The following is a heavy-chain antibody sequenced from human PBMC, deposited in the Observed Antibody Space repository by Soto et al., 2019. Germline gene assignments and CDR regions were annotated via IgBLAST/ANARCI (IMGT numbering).Heavy chain of an antibody. V-gene: IGHV4-59*01. J-gene: IGHJ5*02. CDR2: IYSSGST. CDR1: GGSMNNYI. D-gene: IGHD2-21*02. Sequence: QVQLQESGPGLVKPSETLSLTCTVSGGSMNNYIWNWIRQPPGKGLEWIGHIYSSGSTKYNPSLESRVPISVDPSKNQFSRKLISMASADTAIYFCARRAVAVSTIREDNWLDPWGQGTLVTVSS. CDR3: ARRAVAVSTIREDNWLDP.